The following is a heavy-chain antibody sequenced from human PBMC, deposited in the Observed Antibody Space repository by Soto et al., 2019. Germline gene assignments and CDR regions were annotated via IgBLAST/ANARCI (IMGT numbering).Heavy chain of an antibody. CDR2: IIPIFGTA. CDR3: ARVTTVTTTGLGWGYYGMDV. V-gene: IGHV1-69*13. Sequence: SVKVSCKASGGTFSSYAISWVRQAPGQGLEWMGGIIPIFGTANYAQKFQGRVTITADESTSTAYMELSSLRSEDTAVYYCARVTTVTTTGLGWGYYGMDVWGQGTTVTVSS. CDR1: GGTFSSYA. J-gene: IGHJ6*02. D-gene: IGHD4-17*01.